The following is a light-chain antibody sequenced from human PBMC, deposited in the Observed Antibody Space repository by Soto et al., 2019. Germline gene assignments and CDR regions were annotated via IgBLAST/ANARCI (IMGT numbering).Light chain of an antibody. J-gene: IGKJ1*01. CDR1: QGVSNN. Sequence: EIVMTQSPATLSVSPGERATLSCRASQGVSNNLAWYQKKPGQAPRLLIYGASTRATGIPARFSGSGSGTEFTLTISSLQSEDFAFYYCQQYNNWWTFGQGTRVDIK. CDR3: QQYNNWWT. V-gene: IGKV3-15*01. CDR2: GAS.